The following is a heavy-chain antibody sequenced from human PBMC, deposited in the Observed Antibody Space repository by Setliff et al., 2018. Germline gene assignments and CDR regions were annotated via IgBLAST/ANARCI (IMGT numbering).Heavy chain of an antibody. Sequence: ASVKVSCKASGYSFTSYYMYWVRQAPGQGLEWMGIINPGGGSASIVQKFQGRVTMTSDTSTSTVYMEVSGLTSEDTAMYYCARAGVAAADRKGLLDFWGQGTLVTVSS. J-gene: IGHJ4*02. CDR3: ARAGVAAADRKGLLDF. V-gene: IGHV1-46*01. D-gene: IGHD6-13*01. CDR1: GYSFTSYY. CDR2: INPGGGSA.